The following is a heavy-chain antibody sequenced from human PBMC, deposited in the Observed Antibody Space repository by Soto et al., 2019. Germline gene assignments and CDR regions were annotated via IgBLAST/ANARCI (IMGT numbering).Heavy chain of an antibody. D-gene: IGHD2-2*01. CDR1: GFTFSSYG. J-gene: IGHJ4*02. CDR3: ARDRIVVVPAAMAKAFDY. V-gene: IGHV3-30*03. CDR2: ISYDGSNK. Sequence: PGGSLRLSCAASGFTFSSYGMHWVRQAPGKGLEWVAVISYDGSNKYYADSVKGRFTISRDNSKNTLYLQMNSLRAEDTAVYYCARDRIVVVPAAMAKAFDYWGQGTLVTVSS.